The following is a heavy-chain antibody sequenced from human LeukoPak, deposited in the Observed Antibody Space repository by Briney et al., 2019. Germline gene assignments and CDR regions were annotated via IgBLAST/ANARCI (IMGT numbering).Heavy chain of an antibody. Sequence: SETLSLTCTDAGGSISSYYWSWIRQPPGKGLEGIGDIYYSGNTNYNPSLKSRVTISVDTSKNPSSLKLSSVTAADTAVYYCARVKTTVTGEYYFDYWGQGTLVTVSS. D-gene: IGHD4-17*01. CDR3: ARVKTTVTGEYYFDY. CDR2: IYYSGNT. V-gene: IGHV4-59*01. CDR1: GGSISSYY. J-gene: IGHJ4*02.